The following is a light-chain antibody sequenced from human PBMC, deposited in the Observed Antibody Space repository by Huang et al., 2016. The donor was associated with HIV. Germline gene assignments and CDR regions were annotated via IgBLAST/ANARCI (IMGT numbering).Light chain of an antibody. V-gene: IGKV3-15*01. J-gene: IGKJ3*01. CDR2: GAS. CDR1: RSVRSN. Sequence: EIVITQSPATLSVSPGERATVSCRARRSVRSNLAWYQHKPGQAPRLLIYGASTRAAGIPARFSGSGSGTEFTLTISSLQSEDFAVYYCQQYNNWPPLTFGPGTKVDIK. CDR3: QQYNNWPPLT.